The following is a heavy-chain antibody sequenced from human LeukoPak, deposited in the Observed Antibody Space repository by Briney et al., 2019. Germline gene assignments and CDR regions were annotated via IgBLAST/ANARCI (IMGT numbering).Heavy chain of an antibody. Sequence: PGGSLRLSCAASGFTFSSYEMNWLRQAPGKGLEWVSYISSSGSTIYYADSVKGRFTISTDNAKNSLYLQMNSLRAEDTAVYYCARLFNWNGLYWGQGTLVTVSS. D-gene: IGHD1-20*01. CDR3: ARLFNWNGLY. CDR2: ISSSGSTI. CDR1: GFTFSSYE. J-gene: IGHJ4*02. V-gene: IGHV3-48*03.